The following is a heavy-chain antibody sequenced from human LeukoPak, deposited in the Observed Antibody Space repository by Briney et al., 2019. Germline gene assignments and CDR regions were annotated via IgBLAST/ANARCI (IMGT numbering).Heavy chain of an antibody. CDR2: ISYDGSNK. CDR3: AKGGDYGDESLYYYYYYMDV. V-gene: IGHV3-30*18. CDR1: GFTFSSYG. J-gene: IGHJ6*03. Sequence: PGGSLRLSCAASGFTFSSYGMHWVRQAPGKGLEWLAVISYDGSNKYYADSVKGRFTISRYNSKNTLYLQMNSLRAEDTAVYYCAKGGDYGDESLYYYYYYMDVWGKGTTVTVSS. D-gene: IGHD4-17*01.